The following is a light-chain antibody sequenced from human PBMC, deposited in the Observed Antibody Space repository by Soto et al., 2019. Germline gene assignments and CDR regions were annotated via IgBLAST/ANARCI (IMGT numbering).Light chain of an antibody. CDR2: AAS. CDR1: QVISSW. V-gene: IGKV1-12*01. CDR3: QQANSFPHT. J-gene: IGKJ2*01. Sequence: DIQMTQSPSSVSASGGDRVTITCRASQVISSWLAWYQQKPVKAPKLLIYAASSVQSGVPSRFSGSGSGTDFTLTISSLQPEDFATYYCQQANSFPHTFGQGTKLEIK.